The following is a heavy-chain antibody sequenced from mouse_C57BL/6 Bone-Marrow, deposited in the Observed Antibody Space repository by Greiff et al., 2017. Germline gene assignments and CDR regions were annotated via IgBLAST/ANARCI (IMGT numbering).Heavy chain of an antibody. CDR1: GYTFTNYW. J-gene: IGHJ4*01. Sequence: QVQLKQSGAELVRPGTSVKMSCKASGYTFTNYWIGWAKQRPGHGLEWIGDIYPGGGYTNYNEKFKGKATLTADKSSSTAYMQFSSLTSEDSAIYYCARAYGSLYYYAMDYWGQGTSVTVSS. V-gene: IGHV1-63*01. CDR2: IYPGGGYT. D-gene: IGHD1-1*01. CDR3: ARAYGSLYYYAMDY.